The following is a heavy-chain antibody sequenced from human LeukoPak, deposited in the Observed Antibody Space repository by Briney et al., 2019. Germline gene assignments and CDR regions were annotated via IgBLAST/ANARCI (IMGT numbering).Heavy chain of an antibody. V-gene: IGHV4-59*01. CDR1: GGSFSGYY. CDR2: TYYSVST. Sequence: SETLSLTCAVYGGSFSGYYWSWIRQPPGKALEWIGYTYYSVSTNSNPSLESRVTISVDTPKNHFSLNLRSVTAADTAVYYCARGERLGPDIWGQGTIVTVSS. CDR3: ARGERLGPDI. D-gene: IGHD3-16*01. J-gene: IGHJ3*02.